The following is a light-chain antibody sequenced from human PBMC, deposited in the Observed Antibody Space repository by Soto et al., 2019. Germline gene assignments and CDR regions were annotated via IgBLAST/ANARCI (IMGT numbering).Light chain of an antibody. CDR1: QSVSSSY. CDR2: GAS. V-gene: IGKV3-20*01. J-gene: IGKJ1*01. CDR3: QQFGSSSWT. Sequence: ESVLTQSPGTLSLSPGEKATLSCRASQSVSSSYLAWYQQKPGQAPRLLIYGASSRATGIPDRFSGSWSGTDSTLTVSRLEPEDFAVYYCQQFGSSSWTFGQGTKVEIK.